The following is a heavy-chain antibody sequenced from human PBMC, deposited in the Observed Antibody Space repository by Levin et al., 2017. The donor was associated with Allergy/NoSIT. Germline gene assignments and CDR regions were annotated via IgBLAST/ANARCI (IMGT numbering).Heavy chain of an antibody. CDR3: AKVAA. CDR2: ISDSGGNT. V-gene: IGHV3-23*01. J-gene: IGHJ4*02. Sequence: GGSLRLSCAVSGITFNDYAMNWVRQAPGKGLEWVSSISDSGGNTYYADSVKGRFTISRDNSKNTLYLQMDSLRAEDTAVYYCAKVAAWGQGTLVTVSS. D-gene: IGHD6-13*01. CDR1: GITFNDYA.